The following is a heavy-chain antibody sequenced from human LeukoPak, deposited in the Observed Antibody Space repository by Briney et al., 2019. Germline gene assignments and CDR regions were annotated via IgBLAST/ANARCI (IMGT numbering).Heavy chain of an antibody. J-gene: IGHJ4*02. D-gene: IGHD2-15*01. CDR1: GFTFITYS. CDR3: AKDVAVGDY. V-gene: IGHV3-48*01. CDR2: ISSSSITI. Sequence: PGGSLRLSCATSGFTFITYSKNWVRQAPGKGLEWLAYISSSSITIYHAESVKGRFTISRDNAKNSLYLQMDSLRAEDTAVYYCAKDVAVGDYWGQGTLVTVSS.